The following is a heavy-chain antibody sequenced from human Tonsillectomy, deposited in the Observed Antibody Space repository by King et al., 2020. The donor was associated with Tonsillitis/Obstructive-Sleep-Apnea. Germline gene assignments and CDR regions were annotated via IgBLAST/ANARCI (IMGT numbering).Heavy chain of an antibody. Sequence: VQLVESGGGVVQPGGSLRLSCAASGFTFDDYAMHWVRQAPGKGLEWVSLISGDGGTTYYADSVKGRFTISRDNSKNSLYLQMNSLRTEVTALYYCAKDMQYCSGGSCALDYWGQGTLVTVSS. D-gene: IGHD2-15*01. J-gene: IGHJ4*02. CDR3: AKDMQYCSGGSCALDY. V-gene: IGHV3-43*02. CDR1: GFTFDDYA. CDR2: ISGDGGTT.